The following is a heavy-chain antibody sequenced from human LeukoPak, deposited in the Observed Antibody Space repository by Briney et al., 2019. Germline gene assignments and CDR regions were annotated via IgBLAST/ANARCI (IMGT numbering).Heavy chain of an antibody. CDR1: GYTFSDFS. D-gene: IGHD3-22*01. CDR2: ISVRSNYR. CDR3: VRLRRNSDRSGYYYYDY. J-gene: IGHJ4*02. Sequence: GGSLRLSCAASGYTFSDFSVNWVRQAPGKGLEWVSSISVRSNYRYYADSVRGRFTISRDDARDSLFLQMNSLRTEDTAVYFCVRLRRNSDRSGYYYYDYWGQGTLVTVSS. V-gene: IGHV3-21*01.